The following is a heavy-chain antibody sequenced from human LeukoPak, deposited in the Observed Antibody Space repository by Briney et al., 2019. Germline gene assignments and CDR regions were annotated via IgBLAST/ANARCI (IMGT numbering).Heavy chain of an antibody. J-gene: IGHJ3*02. CDR2: IYTSGST. CDR3: ARDYLMVDAFDI. V-gene: IGHV4-4*07. Sequence: SETLSLTCTVSGGSISSYYWNWIRQPAGKGLEWIGRIYTSGSTNYNPSLKSRVTMSVDTSKNQFSLKLSSVTAADTAVYYCARDYLMVDAFDIWGQGTMVTVSS. D-gene: IGHD2-8*01. CDR1: GGSISSYY.